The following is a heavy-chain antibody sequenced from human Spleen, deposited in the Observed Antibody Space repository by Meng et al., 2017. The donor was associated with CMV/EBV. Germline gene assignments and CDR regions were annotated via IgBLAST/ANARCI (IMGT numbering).Heavy chain of an antibody. V-gene: IGHV1-2*02. CDR1: GYTFTGYY. J-gene: IGHJ6*02. D-gene: IGHD1-26*01. Sequence: ASVKVFCKASGYTFTGYYMHWVRQAPGQGLEWMGWINPNSGGTNYAQKFQGRVTMTRDTSISTAYMELSRLRSDDTAVYYCARRDSGSYYYYGMDVWGQGTTVTVSS. CDR3: ARRDSGSYYYYGMDV. CDR2: INPNSGGT.